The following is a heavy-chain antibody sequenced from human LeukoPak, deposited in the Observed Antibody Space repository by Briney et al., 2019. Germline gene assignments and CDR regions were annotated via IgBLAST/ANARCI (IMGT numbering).Heavy chain of an antibody. J-gene: IGHJ4*02. V-gene: IGHV3-7*05. CDR3: ARNDYYDSSGLMDY. Sequence: PGGSLRLSCAASGFTFSSYWMSWVRQAPGKGLEWVANIKQDGSEKYYVDSVKGRFTISRDNAKNSLYLQMNSLRSEDTAVYYCARNDYYDSSGLMDYWGQGTLVTVSS. CDR2: IKQDGSEK. CDR1: GFTFSSYW. D-gene: IGHD3-22*01.